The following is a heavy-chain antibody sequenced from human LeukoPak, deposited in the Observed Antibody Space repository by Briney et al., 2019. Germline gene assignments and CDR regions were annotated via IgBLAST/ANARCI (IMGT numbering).Heavy chain of an antibody. D-gene: IGHD3-22*01. Sequence: ASVKVSCKASGYTFTSYYMHWVRQAPGQGLEWMGIINPSGGSTSYAQKFQGRVTMTRDTSTSTVYMELSSLRSEDTAVYYCAREEYYYDSSGYYFKLDYWGQGTLVTVSS. CDR1: GYTFTSYY. CDR3: AREEYYYDSSGYYFKLDY. CDR2: INPSGGST. V-gene: IGHV1-46*01. J-gene: IGHJ4*02.